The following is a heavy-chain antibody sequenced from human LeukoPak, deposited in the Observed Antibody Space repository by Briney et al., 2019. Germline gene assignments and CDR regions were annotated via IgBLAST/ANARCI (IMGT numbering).Heavy chain of an antibody. D-gene: IGHD1-7*01. J-gene: IGHJ5*02. CDR1: GFTFSNYG. Sequence: GGSLRLSCAASGFTFSNYGMHWVRQAPGKGLEWVAVVSSDGSIDYYADSLRGRFTVSRDNSKNTMFLQFNTLRQEDTAVYYCTREGMGTTFSAWFEPWGQGTLVTVSS. CDR3: TREGMGTTFSAWFEP. V-gene: IGHV3-30*03. CDR2: VSSDGSID.